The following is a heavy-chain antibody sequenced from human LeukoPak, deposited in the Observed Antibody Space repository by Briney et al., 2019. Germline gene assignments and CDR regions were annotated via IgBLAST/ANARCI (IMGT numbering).Heavy chain of an antibody. J-gene: IGHJ4*02. V-gene: IGHV3-30*03. CDR2: ISYDGSNK. CDR1: GFTFSSYG. Sequence: GRSLRLSCAASGFTFSSYGMHWVRQAPGKGLEWVAVISYDGSNKYYTDSVKGRFSISKDNSKNTLYLQMNSLRAEDTAVYYCATHYYDSSGYYSPDCWGQGTLVTVSS. D-gene: IGHD3-22*01. CDR3: ATHYYDSSGYYSPDC.